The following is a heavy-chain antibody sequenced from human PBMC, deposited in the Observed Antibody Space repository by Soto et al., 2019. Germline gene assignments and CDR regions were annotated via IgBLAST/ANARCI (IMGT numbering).Heavy chain of an antibody. D-gene: IGHD4-4*01. CDR2: ISVNGGEK. J-gene: IGHJ4*02. Sequence: VQLVESGGGVVQSGRSLRLSCAASGFMFLSYGFHWVRQAPGKGLEWVAVISVNGGEKDYEDSVKGRFTISRDDSKNTLYLRMDSPGTEATAGLYLWKKRGGGGYSSIDSWGQGTLVSVSS. CDR1: GFMFLSYG. V-gene: IGHV3-30*03. CDR3: WKKRGGGGYSSIDS.